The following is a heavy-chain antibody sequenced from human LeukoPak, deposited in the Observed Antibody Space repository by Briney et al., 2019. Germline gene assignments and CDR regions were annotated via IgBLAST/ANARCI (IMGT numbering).Heavy chain of an antibody. CDR1: GFTFSSYG. Sequence: GGSLRLSCAASGFTFSSYGMHWVRQAPGKGLEWVAVISYDGSNKYYADSVKGRFTISRDNSKNTLYLQMNSLRAEDTAVYYCARDGCSSTSCWYYFDYWGQGTLVTVSS. CDR2: ISYDGSNK. CDR3: ARDGCSSTSCWYYFDY. J-gene: IGHJ4*02. D-gene: IGHD2-2*01. V-gene: IGHV3-30*03.